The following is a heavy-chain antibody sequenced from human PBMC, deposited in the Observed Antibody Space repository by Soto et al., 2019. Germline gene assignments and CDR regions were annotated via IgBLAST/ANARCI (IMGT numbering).Heavy chain of an antibody. J-gene: IGHJ6*02. CDR2: ISWDGGST. V-gene: IGHV3-43*01. CDR1: GFTFDDYT. CDR3: AKDRGNWNYYYGMDV. D-gene: IGHD1-20*01. Sequence: GSLRLSCAASGFTFDDYTMHWVRQAPGKGLEWVSLISWDGGSTYYADSVKGRFTISRDNSKNSLYLQMNSLRTEDTALYYCAKDRGNWNYYYGMDVWGQGTTVTVSS.